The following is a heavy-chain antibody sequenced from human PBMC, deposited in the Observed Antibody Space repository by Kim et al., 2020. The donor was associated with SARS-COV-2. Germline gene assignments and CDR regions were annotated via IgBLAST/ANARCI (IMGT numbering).Heavy chain of an antibody. J-gene: IGHJ4*02. CDR2: INPSGGST. CDR1: GYTFTSYD. D-gene: IGHD6-19*01. Sequence: ASVKVSCKASGYTFTSYDMHWVRQAPGQGLEWMGIINPSGGSTSYAQKFQGRVTMTRDTSTSTVYMELSSLRSEDTAVYYCARYSSGWFGFDYWGQGTLVTVSS. CDR3: ARYSSGWFGFDY. V-gene: IGHV1-46*01.